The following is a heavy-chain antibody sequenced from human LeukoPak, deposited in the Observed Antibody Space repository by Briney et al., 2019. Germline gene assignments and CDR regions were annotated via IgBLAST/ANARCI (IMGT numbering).Heavy chain of an antibody. Sequence: PSQTLSLTCTVSGGSISSGGYYWSWIRHHPGKGLEWSGYIYYSGSTYYNPSLKSRVTISVDTSKNQFSLKLSSVTAADTAVYYCARDSGNYYDSSGLVFDYWGQGTLVTVSS. V-gene: IGHV4-31*03. CDR3: ARDSGNYYDSSGLVFDY. CDR2: IYYSGST. D-gene: IGHD3-22*01. CDR1: GGSISSGGYY. J-gene: IGHJ4*02.